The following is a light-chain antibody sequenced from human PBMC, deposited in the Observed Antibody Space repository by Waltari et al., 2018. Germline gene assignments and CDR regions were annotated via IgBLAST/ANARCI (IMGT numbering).Light chain of an antibody. CDR3: QSFDRSLTSWV. V-gene: IGLV1-40*01. J-gene: IGLJ3*02. CDR2: HNN. CDR1: SSNIGANFD. Sequence: QSVLTQPPSVSGAPGPRVTNSCTGGSSNIGANFDVHLYQQLPGLAPRLLIYHNNNRPSGVPDRFSGSKSDTSASLAITGLQAEDEADYFCQSFDRSLTSWVFGGGTKLTVL.